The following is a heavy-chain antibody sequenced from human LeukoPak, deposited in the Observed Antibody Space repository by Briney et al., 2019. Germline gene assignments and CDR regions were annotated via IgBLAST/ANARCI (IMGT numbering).Heavy chain of an antibody. CDR1: RGSISSYY. V-gene: IGHV4-59*01. CDR3: ARGRITIFGVVKPHFDY. Sequence: KTSETLSLTCTVSRGSISSYYWSWIRQPPGKGLEWIGYIDNSGSTNSNPSLKSRVTMSVDTFNNQFSLKLSSVTAADTAVYYCARGRITIFGVVKPHFDYWGQGSLVTVSS. CDR2: IDNSGST. D-gene: IGHD3-3*01. J-gene: IGHJ4*02.